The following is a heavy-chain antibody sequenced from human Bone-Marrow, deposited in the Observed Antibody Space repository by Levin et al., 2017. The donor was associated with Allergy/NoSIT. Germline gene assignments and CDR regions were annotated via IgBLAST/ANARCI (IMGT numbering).Heavy chain of an antibody. J-gene: IGHJ4*02. V-gene: IGHV3-48*03. Sequence: GGSLRLSCAASGFSFSTFEMNWVRQAPGKGLEWLSYINNNGGTTHYADSVKGRFTVSRDNAKNSLFLQMNSLRPEDSAVYYCVREYYGLLAGYYFDYWGQGTLVTVSS. CDR1: GFSFSTFE. CDR3: VREYYGLLAGYYFDY. CDR2: INNNGGTT. D-gene: IGHD3-9*01.